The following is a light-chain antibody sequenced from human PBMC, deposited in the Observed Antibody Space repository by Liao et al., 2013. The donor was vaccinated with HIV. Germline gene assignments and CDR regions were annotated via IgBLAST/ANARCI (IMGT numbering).Light chain of an antibody. CDR2: QDT. CDR3: QAWDSSTENV. CDR1: KLGDKY. Sequence: SYELSQPPSVSVSPGQTANITCSGDKLGDKYACWYQQKPGQSPVVVIYQDTKRPSGIPERFSGSNSGNTATLTISGTQAMDEADYYCQAWDSSTENVFGTGTKVTVL. J-gene: IGLJ1*01. V-gene: IGLV3-1*01.